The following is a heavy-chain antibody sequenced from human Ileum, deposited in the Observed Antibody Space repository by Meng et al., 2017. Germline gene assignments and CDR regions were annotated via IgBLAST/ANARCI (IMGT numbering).Heavy chain of an antibody. CDR2: FYFSGST. V-gene: IGHV4-31*03. Sequence: VHLQEPGPGLVKTSQTLSLTCTVSGDSISSGDHYWTWSRQHPGKGLEWIGYFYFSGSTYYNPSLKSRVSISVDTSKNQFSLRMSSVTAADTAVYYCARYYYDSSGVTWFDPWGQGTLVTVSS. CDR1: GDSISSGDHY. CDR3: ARYYYDSSGVTWFDP. J-gene: IGHJ5*02. D-gene: IGHD3-22*01.